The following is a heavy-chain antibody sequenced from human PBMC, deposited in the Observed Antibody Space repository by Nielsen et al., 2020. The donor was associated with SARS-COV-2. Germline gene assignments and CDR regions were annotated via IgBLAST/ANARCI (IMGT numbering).Heavy chain of an antibody. J-gene: IGHJ3*02. CDR3: ARERDFWSGYKAFEI. Sequence: SETLSLTCSVSGDSFSIYYWSWIRQPPGKGLEWIGYIYYSGSTNYNPSLESRVTISIDTSKHRFSLRLSSVTAADTAIYYCARERDFWSGYKAFEIWGQGTVVTVSS. CDR1: GDSFSIYY. D-gene: IGHD3-3*01. V-gene: IGHV4-59*01. CDR2: IYYSGST.